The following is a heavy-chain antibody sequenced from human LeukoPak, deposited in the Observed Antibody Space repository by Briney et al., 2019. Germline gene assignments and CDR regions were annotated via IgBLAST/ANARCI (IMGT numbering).Heavy chain of an antibody. Sequence: PGGSLRLSCAASGFTFSKHAMLWVRRAPGKGLEWVALISHDGGDRFYADSVKGRFTISRDNSKNTVSLLLNTLRTDDTAIYYCAGAAAAFDYWGQGTLVTVSS. CDR2: ISHDGGDR. V-gene: IGHV3-30*04. D-gene: IGHD6-13*01. J-gene: IGHJ4*02. CDR3: AGAAAAFDY. CDR1: GFTFSKHA.